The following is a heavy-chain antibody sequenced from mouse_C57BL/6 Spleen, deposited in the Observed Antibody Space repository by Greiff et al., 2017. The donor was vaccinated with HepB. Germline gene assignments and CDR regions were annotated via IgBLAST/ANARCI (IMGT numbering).Heavy chain of an antibody. D-gene: IGHD2-4*01. Sequence: EVKLQQSGPELVKPGASVKIPCKASGYTFTDYNMDWVKQSHGKSLEWIGDINPNNGGTIYNQKFKGKATLTVDKSSSTAYMELRSLTSEDTAVYYCARENDYVRYFDVWGTGTTVTVSS. CDR1: GYTFTDYN. J-gene: IGHJ1*03. CDR2: INPNNGGT. V-gene: IGHV1-18*01. CDR3: ARENDYVRYFDV.